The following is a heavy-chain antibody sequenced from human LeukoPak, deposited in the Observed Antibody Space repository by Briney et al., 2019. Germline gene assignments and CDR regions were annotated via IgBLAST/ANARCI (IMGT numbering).Heavy chain of an antibody. Sequence: GGSLRLSCAASGFTFSSYSMNWVRQAPGKGLEWVSSISSGGSYIYYADSVKGRFTISRDNAKNSLYLQMNSLRAEDTAVYYCATSLQVVVDYWGQATLVTVSS. CDR1: GFTFSSYS. J-gene: IGHJ4*02. CDR2: ISSGGSYI. V-gene: IGHV3-21*01. D-gene: IGHD6-6*01. CDR3: ATSLQVVVDY.